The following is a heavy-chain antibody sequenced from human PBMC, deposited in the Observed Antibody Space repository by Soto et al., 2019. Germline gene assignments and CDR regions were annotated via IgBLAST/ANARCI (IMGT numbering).Heavy chain of an antibody. D-gene: IGHD1-26*01. CDR1: GFTFSSYG. Sequence: QVQLVESGGGVVQPGRSLRLSCAASGFTFSSYGMHWVRQAPGKGLEWVAVIWYDGSNKYYADSVKGRFTISRDNSKNTLYLQMNSLRAEDTAVYYCARDLDSGSYGSLDYWGQGTLVTVSS. CDR2: IWYDGSNK. V-gene: IGHV3-33*01. J-gene: IGHJ4*02. CDR3: ARDLDSGSYGSLDY.